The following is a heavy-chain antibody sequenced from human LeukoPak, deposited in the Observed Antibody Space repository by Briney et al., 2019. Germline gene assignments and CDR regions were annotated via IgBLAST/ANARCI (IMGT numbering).Heavy chain of an antibody. D-gene: IGHD3-22*01. CDR3: AKPGAYYDSSGYWDY. V-gene: IGHV3-21*04. Sequence: GGSLRLSCAASGFTFSSYSMNWVRQAPGKGLEWVSSISSSSSYIYYADSVKGRFTISRDNSKNTLYLQMNSLRAEDTAVYYCAKPGAYYDSSGYWDYWGQGTLVTVSS. CDR2: ISSSSSYI. J-gene: IGHJ4*02. CDR1: GFTFSSYS.